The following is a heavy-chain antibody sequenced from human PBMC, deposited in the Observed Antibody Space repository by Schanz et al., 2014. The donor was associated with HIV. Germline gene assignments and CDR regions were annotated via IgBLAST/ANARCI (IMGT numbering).Heavy chain of an antibody. D-gene: IGHD2-2*01. CDR2: ISHDGSNK. CDR3: ARSQKGTSCCSPLDF. V-gene: IGHV3-30*03. Sequence: VQLVESGGGLVQPGGSLRLSCAASGITFSSYAMSWVRQAPGKGLEWVALISHDGSNKYYADSVKGRFTVSRDNSKNRVFLQMNSLSTEDAAVYHCARSQKGTSCCSPLDFWGQGTPVTV. CDR1: GITFSSYA. J-gene: IGHJ4*02.